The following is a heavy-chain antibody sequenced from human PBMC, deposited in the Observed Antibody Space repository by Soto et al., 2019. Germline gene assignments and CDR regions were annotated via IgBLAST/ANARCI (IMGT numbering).Heavy chain of an antibody. Sequence: EVQLLESGGGLVQPGGSLRLSCTASGFTFSSYAMSWVRQAPGKGLEWVSAISGSGGSTYYADSVKGRFTISRDNSKNTLYLQMNSLRAEDTGVYYCAKDPRVGDTRMWGYWGQGTLVTVSS. CDR1: GFTFSSYA. J-gene: IGHJ4*02. D-gene: IGHD1-26*01. CDR2: ISGSGGST. V-gene: IGHV3-23*01. CDR3: AKDPRVGDTRMWGY.